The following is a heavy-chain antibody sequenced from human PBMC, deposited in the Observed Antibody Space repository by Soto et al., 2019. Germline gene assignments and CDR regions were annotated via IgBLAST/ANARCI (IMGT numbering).Heavy chain of an antibody. CDR3: VILIGNSWLDS. Sequence: PSQTLSLTCDISGDSVSTNSATWNCIRQSPSRGLEWLGRTYYRSKWYNDYAVSVKSRITISPDTSNNQLSLQLNSVTPDDTAVYYCVILIGNSWLDSWGQGTLVTVSS. CDR2: TYYRSKWYN. V-gene: IGHV6-1*01. CDR1: GDSVSTNSAT. D-gene: IGHD2-8*01. J-gene: IGHJ5*01.